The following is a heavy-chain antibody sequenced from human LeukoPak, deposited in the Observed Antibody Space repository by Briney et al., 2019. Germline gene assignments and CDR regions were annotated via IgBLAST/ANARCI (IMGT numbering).Heavy chain of an antibody. Sequence: ASVKVSCKASGGTFSSYAISWVRQAPGQGLEWMGGIIPIFGTANYAQKFQGRVTITADKSTSTAYMVLSSLRSEDTALYYCARVPSESPERRHYYGLDVWGKGTTVTVSS. D-gene: IGHD1-1*01. J-gene: IGHJ6*04. V-gene: IGHV1-69*06. CDR2: IIPIFGTA. CDR3: ARVPSESPERRHYYGLDV. CDR1: GGTFSSYA.